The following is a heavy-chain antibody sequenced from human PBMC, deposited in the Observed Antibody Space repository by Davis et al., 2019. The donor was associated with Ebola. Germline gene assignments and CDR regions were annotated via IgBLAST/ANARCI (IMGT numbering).Heavy chain of an antibody. V-gene: IGHV1-69*04. J-gene: IGHJ6*02. Sequence: SVKVSCKASGGTFSSYAISWVRQAPGQGLEWMGRIIPILGIANYAQKFQGRVTITADKSTSTAYMELSSLRSEDTAVYYCARDGVTHSGSYTLYYYYGMDVWGQGTTVTVSS. CDR2: IIPILGIA. CDR1: GGTFSSYA. D-gene: IGHD1-26*01. CDR3: ARDGVTHSGSYTLYYYYGMDV.